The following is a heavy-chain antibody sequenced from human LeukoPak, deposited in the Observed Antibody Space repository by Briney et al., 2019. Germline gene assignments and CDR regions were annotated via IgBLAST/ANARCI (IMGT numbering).Heavy chain of an antibody. D-gene: IGHD3-3*01. CDR3: ARAPHDFWSGYHYYYGMDV. V-gene: IGHV3-30*04. CDR2: ISYGGSNK. Sequence: PGGSLRLSCAASGFTFSSYAMHWVRQAPGKGLEWVAVISYGGSNKYYADSVKGRFTISRDNSKNTLYLQMNSLRAEDTAVYYCARAPHDFWSGYHYYYGMDVWGQGTTVTVSS. J-gene: IGHJ6*02. CDR1: GFTFSSYA.